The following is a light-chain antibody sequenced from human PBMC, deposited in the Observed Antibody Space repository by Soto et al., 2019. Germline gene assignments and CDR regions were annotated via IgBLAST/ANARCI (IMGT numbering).Light chain of an antibody. CDR1: QSISYW. CDR2: DAS. V-gene: IGKV1-5*01. Sequence: IQMPQAPSTLSAPIEDRVTIPCRASQSISYWLAWYQQKPGKAPNLLIYDASNLESGVPSRFSGSGFGTEFTLTISSLQPDDFATYYCQQYNSYSWTFGQGTKVDI. CDR3: QQYNSYSWT. J-gene: IGKJ1*01.